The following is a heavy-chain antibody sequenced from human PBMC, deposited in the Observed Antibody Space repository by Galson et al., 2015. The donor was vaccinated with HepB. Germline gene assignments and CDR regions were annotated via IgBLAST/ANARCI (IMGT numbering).Heavy chain of an antibody. Sequence: SLRLSCAASGFTFSNAWMSWVRQAPGKGLEWVGRIKSKTDGGTTDYAAPVKGRFTISRDDSKNTLYLQMNSLKTEDTAVYYCLVQLWFPFFDYWGQGTLVTVSS. D-gene: IGHD5-18*01. V-gene: IGHV3-15*01. CDR1: GFTFSNAW. J-gene: IGHJ4*02. CDR3: LVQLWFPFFDY. CDR2: IKSKTDGGTT.